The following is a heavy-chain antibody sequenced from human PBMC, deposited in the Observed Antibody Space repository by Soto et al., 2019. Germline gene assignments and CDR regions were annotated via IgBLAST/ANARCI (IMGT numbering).Heavy chain of an antibody. CDR3: ARDLWGYCGTDCYPLDV. CDR2: MYNTGST. CDR1: GGSISRYY. Sequence: SETLSLTCTVSGGSISRYYWSWIRQPPGKGLEWIGYMYNTGSTVYNPPFKSRVTISVDTSKNQFSLKLNSVTAADTAVYYCARDLWGYCGTDCYPLDVWGQGTTVT. D-gene: IGHD2-21*02. V-gene: IGHV4-59*01. J-gene: IGHJ6*02.